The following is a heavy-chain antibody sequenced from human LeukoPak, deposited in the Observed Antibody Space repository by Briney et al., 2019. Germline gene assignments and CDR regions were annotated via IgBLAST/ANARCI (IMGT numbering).Heavy chain of an antibody. CDR2: IYHSGST. CDR3: ARGYFSSWYINWFDP. V-gene: IGHV4-38-2*02. J-gene: IGHJ5*02. CDR1: GYSISSGYY. Sequence: SETLSLTCTVSGYSISSGYYWGWIRQPPGKGLEWIGTIYHSGSTYYNPSLKSRVTISVDTSKNQFSLRLSSVTAADTAVYYCARGYFSSWYINWFDPWGQGTLVTVSS. D-gene: IGHD6-13*01.